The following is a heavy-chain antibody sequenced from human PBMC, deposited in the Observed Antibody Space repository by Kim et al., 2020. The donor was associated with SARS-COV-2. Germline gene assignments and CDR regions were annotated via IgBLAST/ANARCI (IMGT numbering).Heavy chain of an antibody. CDR1: GFTFSSYA. D-gene: IGHD6-13*01. CDR2: IRSNGGRT. J-gene: IGHJ4*02. Sequence: GGSLRLSCAASGFTFSSYAMHWVRQAPGKGLDYVSGIRSNGGRTHYANSVKGRFTISRDNSKKTLYLQMGSLRAEDMAVYYCARQGTAADGRPFDYWGQG. CDR3: ARQGTAADGRPFDY. V-gene: IGHV3-64*01.